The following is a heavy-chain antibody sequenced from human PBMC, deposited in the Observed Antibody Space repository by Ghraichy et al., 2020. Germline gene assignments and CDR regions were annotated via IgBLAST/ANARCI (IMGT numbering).Heavy chain of an antibody. CDR3: AREVEMATSTGYYYYYMDV. V-gene: IGHV3-64*01. D-gene: IGHD5-24*01. Sequence: GGSLRLSCAASGFTFSSYAMHWVRQAPGKGLEYVSAISSNGGSTYYANSVKGRFTISRDNSKNTLYLQMGSLRAEDMAVYYCAREVEMATSTGYYYYYMDVWGKGTTVTVSS. J-gene: IGHJ6*03. CDR1: GFTFSSYA. CDR2: ISSNGGST.